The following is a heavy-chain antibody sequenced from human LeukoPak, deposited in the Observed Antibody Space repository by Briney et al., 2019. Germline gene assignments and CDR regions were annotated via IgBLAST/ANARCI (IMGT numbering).Heavy chain of an antibody. J-gene: IGHJ4*02. CDR1: GYSISGGYY. V-gene: IGHV4-38-2*02. D-gene: IGHD6-19*01. Sequence: PSETLSLTCTVSGYSISGGYYWGWIRQPPGKGLEWIGTIFQSASTYYNPSLKSRVTTSVDTSKNQFSLKLSSVTAADTAVYYCARNNSNGFDFWSQGTLVTVSS. CDR2: IFQSAST. CDR3: ARNNSNGFDF.